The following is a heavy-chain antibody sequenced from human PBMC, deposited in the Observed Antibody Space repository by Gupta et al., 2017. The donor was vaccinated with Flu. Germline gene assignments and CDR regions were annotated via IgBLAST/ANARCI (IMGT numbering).Heavy chain of an antibody. V-gene: IGHV4-34*01. Sequence: HSGSTNYNPSLKSRVTISVDTSKNQFSLKLSSVTAADTAVYYCARGPGGYSGYDSRGYYDSSGYRRTYYFDYWGQGTLVTVSS. J-gene: IGHJ4*02. D-gene: IGHD3-22*01. CDR3: ARGPGGYSGYDSRGYYDSSGYRRTYYFDY. CDR2: HSGST.